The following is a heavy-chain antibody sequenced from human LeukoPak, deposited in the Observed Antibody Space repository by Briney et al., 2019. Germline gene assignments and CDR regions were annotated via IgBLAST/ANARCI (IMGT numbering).Heavy chain of an antibody. J-gene: IGHJ1*01. CDR1: GFTFSDCS. CDR2: ISRSSRHV. D-gene: IGHD1-1*01. V-gene: IGHV3-21*01. Sequence: GGSLRLTCAASGFTFSDCSMYWVRQAPGKGLEWVSSISRSSRHVYYAGSVKGRFTISRDNAKNSLYLQMNSLRAEDMAVYFCVRDLMGSGSTTAYLHHWGQGTLVTVSS. CDR3: VRDLMGSGSTTAYLHH.